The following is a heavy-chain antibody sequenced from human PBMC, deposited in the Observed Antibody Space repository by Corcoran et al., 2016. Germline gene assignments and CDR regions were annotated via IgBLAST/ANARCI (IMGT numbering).Heavy chain of an antibody. Sequence: QVQLVQSGAEVKKPGASVKVSCKASGYTFTSYGISWVRQAPGQGLEWMGWIGAYNGNTNYAQKLQGRVTMTTDTSPSTAYMELRGLRSDDTAVYYCAREGYSGYYGSGMAYYYGMDVWGQGTTVTVSS. J-gene: IGHJ6*02. CDR3: AREGYSGYYGSGMAYYYGMDV. V-gene: IGHV1-18*01. CDR2: IGAYNGNT. CDR1: GYTFTSYG. D-gene: IGHD3-10*01.